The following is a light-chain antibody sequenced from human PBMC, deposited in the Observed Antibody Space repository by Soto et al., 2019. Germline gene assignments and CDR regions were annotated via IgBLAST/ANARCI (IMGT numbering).Light chain of an antibody. J-gene: IGLJ7*01. CDR3: AAWDDSLNGAV. CDR2: SNN. CDR1: RSSIGSNT. Sequence: QPVLTQPPSASGTPGQRVTISCSGSRSSIGSNTVNWYQQLPGTAPKLLIYSNNQRPSGVPDRFSGSKSGTSASLAISGLQSEDEADYYCAAWDDSLNGAVFGGGTQLTVL. V-gene: IGLV1-44*01.